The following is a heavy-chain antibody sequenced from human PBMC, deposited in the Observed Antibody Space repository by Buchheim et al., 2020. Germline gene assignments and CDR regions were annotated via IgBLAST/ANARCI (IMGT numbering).Heavy chain of an antibody. CDR2: ISYDGSNK. CDR3: ARDYYDSGAQVGYFDY. J-gene: IGHJ4*02. D-gene: IGHD3-22*01. CDR1: GFTFSSYG. V-gene: IGHV3-30*03. Sequence: QVQLVESGGGVVQPGRSLRLSCAASGFTFSSYGMHWVRQAPGKGLEWVAVISYDGSNKYYADSVKGRFTISRDNSKNTLYLQMNSLRAEDTAVYYCARDYYDSGAQVGYFDYWGQGTL.